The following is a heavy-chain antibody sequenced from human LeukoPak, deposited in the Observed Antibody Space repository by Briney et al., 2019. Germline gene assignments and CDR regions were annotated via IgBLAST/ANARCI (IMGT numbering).Heavy chain of an antibody. Sequence: SSVKVSCKASGGTFSSYAISWVRQAPGQGLEWMGRIIPIFGTANYVQKFQGRVTITTDESTSTAYMELSSLRSEDTAVYYCAVLVRGVIIDYWGQGTLVTVSS. CDR1: GGTFSSYA. V-gene: IGHV1-69*05. D-gene: IGHD3-10*01. CDR3: AVLVRGVIIDY. J-gene: IGHJ4*02. CDR2: IIPIFGTA.